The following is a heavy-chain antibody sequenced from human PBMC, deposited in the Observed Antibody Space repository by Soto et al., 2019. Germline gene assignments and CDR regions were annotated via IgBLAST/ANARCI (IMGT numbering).Heavy chain of an antibody. Sequence: SEIMSLTRTVAGGSISSFYWSWIRQPQGKGLEWIGYIYYSGTTNYNPSLKSRVTISVDTSKTQFSLRLSSVTAADTAVYSCGSVPKRSPYYVDYRGRATLVAVS. CDR1: GGSISSFY. CDR3: GSVPKRSPYYVDY. J-gene: IGHJ4*02. V-gene: IGHV4-59*01. D-gene: IGHD1-1*01. CDR2: IYYSGTT.